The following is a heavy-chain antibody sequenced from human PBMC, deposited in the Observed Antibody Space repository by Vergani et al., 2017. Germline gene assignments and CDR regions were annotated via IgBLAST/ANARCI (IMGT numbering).Heavy chain of an antibody. CDR3: ARERVNCSSTSCYASYYYYGMDV. CDR1: GFTFSSYA. Sequence: QVQLVESGGGVVQPGRSLRLSCAASGFTFSSYAMHWVRQAPGKGLEWVAVISYDGSNKYYADSVKGRFTISRDNSKNTLYRQMNSLRAEDTAVYYCARERVNCSSTSCYASYYYYGMDVWGQGTTVTVSS. J-gene: IGHJ6*02. D-gene: IGHD2-2*01. V-gene: IGHV3-30-3*01. CDR2: ISYDGSNK.